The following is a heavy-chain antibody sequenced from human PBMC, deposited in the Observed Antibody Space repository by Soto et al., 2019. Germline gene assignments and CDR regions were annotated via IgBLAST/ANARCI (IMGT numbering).Heavy chain of an antibody. D-gene: IGHD3-10*01. CDR2: IIPIFGIK. Sequence: QMQLVQSGAEVKERGSSVKISCKTSGGTFNTYALTWVRQAPGQGLEWIGGIIPIFGIKNDAQRFQGRVTINADESLTTSCMEMTSLRSDDTAVYYCAKEAGDHWGQGTLVTVSS. V-gene: IGHV1-69*01. CDR1: GGTFNTYA. J-gene: IGHJ4*02. CDR3: AKEAGDH.